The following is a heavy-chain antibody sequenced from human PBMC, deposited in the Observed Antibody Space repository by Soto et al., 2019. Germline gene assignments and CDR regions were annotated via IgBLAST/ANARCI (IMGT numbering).Heavy chain of an antibody. CDR1: GYTFTRYG. CDR3: AKNGQPPYYYYGLDV. Sequence: QGQLVQSGAEVKKPGASVKVSCKASGYTFTRYGISWVRQAPGQGLEWMGWISGYNGDTKYAQKFQGRVTMTIDTSPTTAFMELRSLTSDDTAVYYCAKNGQPPYYYYGLDVWGQGTTVTVSS. V-gene: IGHV1-18*01. J-gene: IGHJ6*02. D-gene: IGHD2-8*01. CDR2: ISGYNGDT.